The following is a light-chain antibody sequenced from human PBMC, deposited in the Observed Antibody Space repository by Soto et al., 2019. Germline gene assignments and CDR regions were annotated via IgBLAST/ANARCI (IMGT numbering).Light chain of an antibody. Sequence: QSALTQPASVSGSPGQSITISCTGTSSDVGGYNYVSWYQQHPGQVPKLTIHEVTNRPSGVSSRFSGSKSGNTASLTISGLQAEDEADYYCSSYTNSDTWVFGGGTKLTVL. J-gene: IGLJ3*02. CDR1: SSDVGGYNY. CDR2: EVT. CDR3: SSYTNSDTWV. V-gene: IGLV2-14*01.